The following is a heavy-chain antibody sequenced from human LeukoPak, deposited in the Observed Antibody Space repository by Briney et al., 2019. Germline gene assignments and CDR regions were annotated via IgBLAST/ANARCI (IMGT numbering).Heavy chain of an antibody. CDR2: IYTSGST. Sequence: PSETLSLTCTVSGGSISSYYWSWIRQPPGKGLEWIGRIYTSGSTNYNPSLKSRVTMSVDTSKNQFSLKLSSVTAADTAVYYCARDNTYYYDSSGPNWFDPWGQGTLVTVSS. CDR3: ARDNTYYYDSSGPNWFDP. CDR1: GGSISSYY. J-gene: IGHJ5*02. V-gene: IGHV4-4*07. D-gene: IGHD3-22*01.